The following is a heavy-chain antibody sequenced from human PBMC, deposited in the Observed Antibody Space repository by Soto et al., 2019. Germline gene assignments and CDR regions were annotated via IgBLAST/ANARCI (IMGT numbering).Heavy chain of an antibody. D-gene: IGHD3-10*01. CDR1: GFTFSTSA. CDR2: IRNNANNYAT. J-gene: IGHJ4*02. V-gene: IGHV3-73*02. Sequence: EMQLVESGGGLVQPGGSLRLSCATSGFTFSTSAMHWVRQVSGKGLEWIARIRNNANNYATTYAPSVKGRFTIGREDSVNTVYLHMNSLKLEDTAIYYCAKQIYGGDSWGQGTLVTVSA. CDR3: AKQIYGGDS.